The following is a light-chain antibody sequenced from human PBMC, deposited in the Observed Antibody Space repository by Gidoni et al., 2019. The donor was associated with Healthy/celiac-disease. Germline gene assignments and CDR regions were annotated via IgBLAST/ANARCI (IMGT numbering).Light chain of an antibody. J-gene: IGLJ2*01. CDR2: QDS. CDR3: QAWDSSTEV. V-gene: IGLV3-1*01. Sequence: SYELTQPPSVSVSPGQTASITCSGDKLGDKYACWYQQEPGQSPVLVIYQDSKRPSGIPERFSGSNSGNTATLTISGTQAMDEADYYCQAWDSSTEVFGGGTKLNVL. CDR1: KLGDKY.